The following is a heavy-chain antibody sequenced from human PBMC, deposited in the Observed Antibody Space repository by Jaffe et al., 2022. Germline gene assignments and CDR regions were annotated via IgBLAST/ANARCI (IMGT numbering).Heavy chain of an antibody. D-gene: IGHD2-2*03. J-gene: IGHJ5*02. CDR3: AKDGYCSSTSCYVRWFDP. Sequence: EVQLLESGGGLVQPGGSLRLSCAASGFTFSSYAMSWVRQAPGKGLEWVSAISGSGGSTYYADSVKGRFTISRDNSKNTLYLQMNSLRAEDTAVYYCAKDGYCSSTSCYVRWFDPWGQGTLVTVSS. V-gene: IGHV3-23*01. CDR1: GFTFSSYA. CDR2: ISGSGGST.